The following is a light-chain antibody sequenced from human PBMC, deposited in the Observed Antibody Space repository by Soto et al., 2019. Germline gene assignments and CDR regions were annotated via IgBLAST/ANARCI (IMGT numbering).Light chain of an antibody. CDR1: QSVGGSS. CDR3: QQYHSSPRT. V-gene: IGKV3-20*01. Sequence: ETVLTQSPCTPSFSPGARPTLSCGSSQSVGGSSLAWYQQRPGQAPRLLIYHTSNRATGIPDRFSGSGSGTDFTLTISRLEPEDFAVYYCQQYHSSPRTFGQGTKVDIK. CDR2: HTS. J-gene: IGKJ1*01.